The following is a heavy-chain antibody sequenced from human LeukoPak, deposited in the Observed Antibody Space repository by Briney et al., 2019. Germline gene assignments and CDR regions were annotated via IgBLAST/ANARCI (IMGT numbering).Heavy chain of an antibody. CDR1: GYTFAGYY. Sequence: ASVKVSCTASGYTFAGYYMHWVRQAPGQGLEWMGWINPNRGGTKFAQKFQGRITMTRDTSSSTAYMELTRLKSDDTAVYFCARSLLDNSGWYDRNYFYGLDVWGHGTTVTVSS. J-gene: IGHJ6*02. CDR2: INPNRGGT. D-gene: IGHD6-19*01. V-gene: IGHV1-2*02. CDR3: ARSLLDNSGWYDRNYFYGLDV.